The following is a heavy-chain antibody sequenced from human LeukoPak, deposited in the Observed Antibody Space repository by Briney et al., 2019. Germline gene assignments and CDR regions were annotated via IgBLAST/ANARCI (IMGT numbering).Heavy chain of an antibody. J-gene: IGHJ4*02. CDR3: ARGFTSLGCYYRPFYFDD. CDR1: GFIFNSYE. CDR2: ISNTGKTI. Sequence: PGGSLRLSCAASGFIFNSYEMNWARQAPGKGLEWVAYISNTGKTIHYADSVKGRFTISRDSAKNSLYLQMNSLRVEDTAVYHCARGFTSLGCYYRPFYFDDWGQGTLVTVSS. V-gene: IGHV3-48*03. D-gene: IGHD3-10*01.